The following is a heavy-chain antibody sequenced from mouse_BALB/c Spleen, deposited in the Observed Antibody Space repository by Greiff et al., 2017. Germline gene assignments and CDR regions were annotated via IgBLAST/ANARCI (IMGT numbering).Heavy chain of an antibody. D-gene: IGHD1-1*01. CDR3: AYGSSYFDY. CDR1: GFNIKDTY. V-gene: IGHV14-3*02. CDR2: IDPANGNT. J-gene: IGHJ2*01. Sequence: LQESGAELVKPGASVKLSCTASGFNIKDTYMHWVKQRPEQGLEWIGRIDPANGNTKYDPKFQGKATITADTSSNTAYLQLSSLTSEDTAVYYCAYGSSYFDYWGQGTTLTVSS.